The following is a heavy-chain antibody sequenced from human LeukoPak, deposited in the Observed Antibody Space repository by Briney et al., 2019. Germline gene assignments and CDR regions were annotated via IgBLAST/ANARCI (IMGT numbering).Heavy chain of an antibody. CDR1: GFNVSRNY. CDR3: AREFYDILTGYQDIFDV. J-gene: IGHJ3*01. CDR2: IYSGAGT. D-gene: IGHD3-9*01. V-gene: IGHV3-66*02. Sequence: PGGSLRLSCAPSGFNVSRNYMSWVRQAPGKGLQWVSVIYSGAGTYYADSVKGRFTISRDNPKNTLYLQMSSLRAEDTAVYYCAREFYDILTGYQDIFDVWGQGTMVTVSS.